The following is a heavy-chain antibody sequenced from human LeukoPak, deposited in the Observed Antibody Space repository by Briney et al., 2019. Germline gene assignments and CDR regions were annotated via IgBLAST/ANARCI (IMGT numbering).Heavy chain of an antibody. CDR3: AKVQGFVVVTGALFDY. CDR1: GFTFSSYA. V-gene: IGHV3-23*01. D-gene: IGHD2-21*02. Sequence: PGGSLRLSCAASGFTFSSYAMSWVRQAPGKGLEWVSAISGSGGSTYYADSVKGRFTISRDNSKNTLYLQMNSLRAEDTAVYYCAKVQGFVVVTGALFDYWGQGTLVTVSS. J-gene: IGHJ4*02. CDR2: ISGSGGST.